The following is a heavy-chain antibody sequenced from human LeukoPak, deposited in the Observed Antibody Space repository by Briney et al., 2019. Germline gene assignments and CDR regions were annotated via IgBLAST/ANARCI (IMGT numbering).Heavy chain of an antibody. CDR2: IYSSGST. J-gene: IGHJ4*02. Sequence: SETLSLTCTVSSGSISGYYWSWIRQPAGKGLEWIGRIYSSGSTKYNPSLRSRVTMSVDTSKNQWSLRLTSVTAADTAVYYCARVADAALIYGVADYFDYWGQGTLVTVSS. CDR1: SGSISGYY. V-gene: IGHV4-4*07. D-gene: IGHD3-3*01. CDR3: ARVADAALIYGVADYFDY.